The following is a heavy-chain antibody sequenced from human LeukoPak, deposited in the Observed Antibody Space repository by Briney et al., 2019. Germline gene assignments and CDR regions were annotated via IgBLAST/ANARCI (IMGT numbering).Heavy chain of an antibody. CDR1: GFTFSSNA. CDR3: AKDKKQQLVPDYFDY. D-gene: IGHD6-13*01. CDR2: ISGSGGSI. J-gene: IGHJ4*02. Sequence: GGSLRLSCAASGFTFSSNAMSWVRQAPGKGLEWVSAISGSGGSIYYADSVKGRFTISRDNSKNTLYLQMNSLRAEDTAVYYCAKDKKQQLVPDYFDYWGQGTLVTVSS. V-gene: IGHV3-23*01.